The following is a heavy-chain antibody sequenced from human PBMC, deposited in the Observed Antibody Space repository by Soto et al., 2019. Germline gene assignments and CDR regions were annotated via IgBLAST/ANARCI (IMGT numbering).Heavy chain of an antibody. V-gene: IGHV3-23*01. J-gene: IGHJ4*02. D-gene: IGHD6-13*01. Sequence: WGSLRLSCVVSEFTFSNYAMSWVRQAPGKGLEWVSAISGSGAATYYADSVKGRITISRDSSKNTLYLPMNRLSAEDKAVYYCEKLYSSGWYGHIAYWRQGHLVTVS. CDR2: ISGSGAAT. CDR3: EKLYSSGWYGHIAY. CDR1: EFTFSNYA.